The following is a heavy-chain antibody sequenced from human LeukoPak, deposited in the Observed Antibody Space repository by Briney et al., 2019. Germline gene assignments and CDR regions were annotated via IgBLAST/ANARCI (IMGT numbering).Heavy chain of an antibody. Sequence: PGRSLRLSCAASGFTFSSYAMSWVRQAPGKGLEWVSAISGSGGSTYHADSVKGRFTISRDNSKSTLFLQMNSLRAEDTAVYYCAKDPCVGSRVATPCHWGQGTLVTVSS. J-gene: IGHJ4*02. CDR2: ISGSGGST. V-gene: IGHV3-23*01. D-gene: IGHD3-3*01. CDR1: GFTFSSYA. CDR3: AKDPCVGSRVATPCH.